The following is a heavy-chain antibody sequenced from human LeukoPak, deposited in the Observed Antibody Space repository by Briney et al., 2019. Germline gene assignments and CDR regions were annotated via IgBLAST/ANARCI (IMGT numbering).Heavy chain of an antibody. CDR1: GFTFSSYG. V-gene: IGHV3-30*02. CDR3: AKGGSYDYVWGSYPSYYMDV. D-gene: IGHD3-16*02. J-gene: IGHJ6*03. Sequence: GGSLRLSCAASGFTFSSYGMHWVRQAPGKGLEWVAFIRYDGSNKYYADSVKGRFTISRDNSKNTLYLQMNSLRAEDTAVYYCAKGGSYDYVWGSYPSYYMDVWGKGTTVTISS. CDR2: IRYDGSNK.